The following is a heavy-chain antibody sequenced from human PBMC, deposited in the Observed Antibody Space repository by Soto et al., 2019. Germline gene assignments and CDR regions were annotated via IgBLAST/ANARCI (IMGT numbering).Heavy chain of an antibody. CDR3: AKDMGGVYCSSTSCSDAFDI. Sequence: EVQLLESGGGLVQPGGSLRLSCAASGFTFSSYAMSWVRQAPGKGLEWVSAISGSGGSTYYADSVKGRFTISRDNSKNTIYLQMNSLRAEDTAVYYCAKDMGGVYCSSTSCSDAFDIWGQGTMVTVSS. J-gene: IGHJ3*02. D-gene: IGHD2-2*01. V-gene: IGHV3-23*01. CDR1: GFTFSSYA. CDR2: ISGSGGST.